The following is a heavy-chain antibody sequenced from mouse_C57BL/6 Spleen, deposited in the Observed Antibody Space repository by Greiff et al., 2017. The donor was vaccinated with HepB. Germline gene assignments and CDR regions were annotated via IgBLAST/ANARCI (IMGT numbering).Heavy chain of an antibody. D-gene: IGHD1-1*01. CDR1: GFNIKNTY. CDR3: ARKSYYYGSRRAY. V-gene: IGHV14-3*01. Sequence: VHVKQSVAELVRPGASVKLSCTASGFNIKNTYMHWVKQRPEQGLEWIGRIDPANGNTKYAPKFQGKATITADTSSNTAYLQLSSLTSEDTAIYYCARKSYYYGSRRAYWGQGTLVTVSA. CDR2: IDPANGNT. J-gene: IGHJ3*01.